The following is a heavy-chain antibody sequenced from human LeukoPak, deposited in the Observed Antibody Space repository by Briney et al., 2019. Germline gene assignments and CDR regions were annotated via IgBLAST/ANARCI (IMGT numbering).Heavy chain of an antibody. V-gene: IGHV4-34*01. Sequence: PSETLSLTCAVYGGSFSGYYWSWIRQPPGKGLEWIGEINHSGSTNYNSSLKSRVTISVDTSKNQFSLKLSSVTAADTAVYYCARGGRLRYFDWLPSNWFDPWGQGTLVTVSS. CDR2: INHSGST. CDR1: GGSFSGYY. D-gene: IGHD3-9*01. CDR3: ARGGRLRYFDWLPSNWFDP. J-gene: IGHJ5*02.